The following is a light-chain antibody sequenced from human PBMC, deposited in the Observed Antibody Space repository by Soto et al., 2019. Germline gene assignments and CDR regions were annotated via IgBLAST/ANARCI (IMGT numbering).Light chain of an antibody. CDR2: EVT. Sequence: QSALTQPASVSGSPGQSITIYCTGTSGDIGSYNRVSWYQQHPGKAPKLIIYEVTDRPSGVSNRFSGSKSGNTASLTISGLQAEDEAEYYCSSYTNIKTRACVFGTGTKLTVL. V-gene: IGLV2-14*01. J-gene: IGLJ1*01. CDR3: SSYTNIKTRACV. CDR1: SGDIGSYNR.